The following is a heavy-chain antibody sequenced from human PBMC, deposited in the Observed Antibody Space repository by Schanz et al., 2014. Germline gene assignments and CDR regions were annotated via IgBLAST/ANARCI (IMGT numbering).Heavy chain of an antibody. Sequence: EVHLLESGGGLVQPGGSLRLSCEASGFSFGNYGMSWVRQAPGKGLEWVAILWHDGSKKYYADSVKGRFTISRDNSKNTLYLQMNSLRAEDTAVYYCAKTPREYCNYDNCPNWFDSWGQGTLVTASS. J-gene: IGHJ5*01. D-gene: IGHD2-15*01. V-gene: IGHV3-23*03. CDR3: AKTPREYCNYDNCPNWFDS. CDR1: GFSFGNYG. CDR2: LWHDGSKK.